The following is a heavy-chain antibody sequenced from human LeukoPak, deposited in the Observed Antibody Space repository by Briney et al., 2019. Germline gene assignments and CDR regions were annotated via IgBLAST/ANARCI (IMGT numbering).Heavy chain of an antibody. Sequence: SETLSLTCNVSGASISSGNYYLGWIRQSPEKDLEWIGSIYHTGSTYYNPSLTSRLSISIDTSKNQFSLKLSSVTAADTAVYYCAREVVAATPYYYYYYMDVWGKGTTVTVSS. J-gene: IGHJ6*03. V-gene: IGHV4-39*07. D-gene: IGHD2-15*01. CDR2: IYHTGST. CDR3: AREVVAATPYYYYYYMDV. CDR1: GASISSGNYY.